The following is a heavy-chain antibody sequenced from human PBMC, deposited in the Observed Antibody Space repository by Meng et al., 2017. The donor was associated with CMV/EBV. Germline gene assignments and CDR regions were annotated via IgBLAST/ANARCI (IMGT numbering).Heavy chain of an antibody. Sequence: QVQLVQSGAEVKKPGSAVKVSRKASGGTFSSYAISWVRQAPGQGLEWMGGIIPIFGTANYAQKFQGRVTITADESTSTAYMELSSLRSEDTAVYYCARNQPSRGWSHEDYWGQGTLVTVSS. CDR3: ARNQPSRGWSHEDY. CDR1: GGTFSSYA. V-gene: IGHV1-69*01. D-gene: IGHD2-15*01. J-gene: IGHJ4*02. CDR2: IIPIFGTA.